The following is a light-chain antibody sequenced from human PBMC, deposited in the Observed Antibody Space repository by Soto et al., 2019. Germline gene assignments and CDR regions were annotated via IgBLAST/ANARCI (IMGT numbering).Light chain of an antibody. Sequence: ELVLTQSPGTLSLSPGERATLSCRASQSLSSRNFAWYQQKPGQAPRPLIYGVSSRATGIPDRFSGSGSGTDFTLTISRLEPEDFAVYYCQQYDSSPRTFGQGTKVEIK. V-gene: IGKV3-20*01. CDR3: QQYDSSPRT. J-gene: IGKJ1*01. CDR2: GVS. CDR1: QSLSSRN.